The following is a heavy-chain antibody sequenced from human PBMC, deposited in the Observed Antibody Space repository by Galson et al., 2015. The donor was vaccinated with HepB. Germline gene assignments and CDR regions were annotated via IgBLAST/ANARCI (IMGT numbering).Heavy chain of an antibody. CDR1: GYTFTSYY. V-gene: IGHV1-46*03. CDR3: ARDLKVPAAMGVRNFDY. Sequence: SVKVSCKASGYTFTSYYMHWVRQAPGQGLEWMGIINPSGGSTSYAQKFQGRVTMTRDTSTSTVYMELSSLRSEDTAVYYCARDLKVPAAMGVRNFDYWGQGTLVTVSS. J-gene: IGHJ4*02. D-gene: IGHD2-2*01. CDR2: INPSGGST.